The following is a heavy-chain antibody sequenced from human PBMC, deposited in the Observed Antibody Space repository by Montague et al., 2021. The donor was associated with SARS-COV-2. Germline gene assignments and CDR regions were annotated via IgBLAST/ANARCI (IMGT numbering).Heavy chain of an antibody. V-gene: IGHV4-59*08. Sequence: SETLSLTCTVSGGSISSYYWSWIRQPPGKGLEWIGYIYYSGSTNYNPSLKSRVTISVDTSKNQFSLTLSSVTAADTAVYYCARMERGDSYAQSGFDIWGQGTMVTVSS. CDR1: GGSISSYY. J-gene: IGHJ3*02. CDR2: IYYSGST. CDR3: ARMERGDSYAQSGFDI. D-gene: IGHD2-21*02.